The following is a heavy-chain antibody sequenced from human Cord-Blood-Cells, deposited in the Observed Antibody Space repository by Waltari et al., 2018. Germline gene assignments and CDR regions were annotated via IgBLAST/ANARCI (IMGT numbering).Heavy chain of an antibody. CDR1: GFTFSNAW. V-gene: IGHV3-15*01. CDR3: TTDPARGWELFGPFDY. Sequence: EVQLVESGGGLVKPGGSLRLSCAASGFTFSNAWMSWVRQAPGKGLEWVGQNKNKTEGRPTDYAAPMKGRFTISRDDSKNTLYLQMNSLKTEDTAVYYCTTDPARGWELFGPFDYWGQGTLVTVSS. J-gene: IGHJ4*02. CDR2: NKNKTEGRPT. D-gene: IGHD1-26*01.